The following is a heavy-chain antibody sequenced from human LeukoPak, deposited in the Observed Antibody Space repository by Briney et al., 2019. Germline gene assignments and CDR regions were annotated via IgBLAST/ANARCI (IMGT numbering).Heavy chain of an antibody. CDR2: ISYDGSNK. J-gene: IGHJ4*02. Sequence: GGSLRLSCAASGFTFSSYAMHWVRQAPGKGLEWVAVISYDGSNKYYADSVKGRFTISRDNSKNTLYLQMNSLRAGDTAVYYCARVPYFYDSSPPDYWGQGTLVTVSS. D-gene: IGHD3-22*01. V-gene: IGHV3-30-3*01. CDR3: ARVPYFYDSSPPDY. CDR1: GFTFSSYA.